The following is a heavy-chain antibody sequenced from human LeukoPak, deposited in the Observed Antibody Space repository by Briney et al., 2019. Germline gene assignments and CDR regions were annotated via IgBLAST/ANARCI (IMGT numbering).Heavy chain of an antibody. V-gene: IGHV4-4*07. Sequence: SETLSLTCTVSGGSISSYYWSWIRQPAGKGLEWIGRIYTSGSTNYNPSLKSRVTISVDTSKNQFSLKLSSVTAADTAVYYCARGDYYDSSGYYQRAFDIWGQGTMVTVSS. CDR2: IYTSGST. CDR3: ARGDYYDSSGYYQRAFDI. J-gene: IGHJ3*02. CDR1: GGSISSYY. D-gene: IGHD3-22*01.